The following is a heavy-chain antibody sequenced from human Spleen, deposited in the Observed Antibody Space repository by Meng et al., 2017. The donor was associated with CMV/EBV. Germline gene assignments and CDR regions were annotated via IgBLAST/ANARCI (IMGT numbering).Heavy chain of an antibody. CDR1: GGSISSGDYY. CDR2: IYYSGST. CDR3: ARAMGRDYDFWSGYWGHYYYGMDV. J-gene: IGHJ6*02. V-gene: IGHV4-30-4*08. D-gene: IGHD3-3*01. Sequence: SETLSLTCTVSGGSISSGDYYWSWIRQPPGKGLEWIGYIYYSGSTYYNPSLKSRVTISVDTSKNQFSLKLSSVTAADTAVYYYARAMGRDYDFWSGYWGHYYYGMDVWGQGTTVTVSS.